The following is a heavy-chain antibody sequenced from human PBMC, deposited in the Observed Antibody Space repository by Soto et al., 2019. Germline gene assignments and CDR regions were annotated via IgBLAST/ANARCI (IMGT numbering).Heavy chain of an antibody. D-gene: IGHD6-19*01. V-gene: IGHV3-30-3*01. Sequence: QVQLVESGGGVVQPGRSLRLSCAAPGFTFSSFTMHWVRQAPGKGLEWVALISYDAGNNKYYADSVKGRFSISRDNSRNTLYLQLNSLRAEDTAVYYCARSIAVAGTPEFDYWGQGTLVTVSS. CDR2: ISYDAGNNK. CDR3: ARSIAVAGTPEFDY. CDR1: GFTFSSFT. J-gene: IGHJ4*02.